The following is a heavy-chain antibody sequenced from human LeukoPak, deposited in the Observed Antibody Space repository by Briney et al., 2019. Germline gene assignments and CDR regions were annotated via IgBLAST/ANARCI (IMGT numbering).Heavy chain of an antibody. CDR2: VYSDGVT. Sequence: QPGGSLRLSCAASGFTVCSYGMSWVRQAPGKGPEWVSLVYSDGVTRYADSVQGRFTISRDNSKNTVYLQMNNLRVEDTAVYHCVRDRAEGRAWVEFDPWGQGILVTVSS. CDR3: VRDRAEGRAWVEFDP. J-gene: IGHJ5*02. V-gene: IGHV3-66*02. CDR1: GFTVCSYG.